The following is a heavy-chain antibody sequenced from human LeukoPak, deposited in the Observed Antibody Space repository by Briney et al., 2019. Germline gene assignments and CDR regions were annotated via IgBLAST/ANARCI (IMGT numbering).Heavy chain of an antibody. CDR3: ARDLRFESIAVAGKGLGY. V-gene: IGHV4-59*12. Sequence: SETLSLTCTVSGGSISSYYWSWLRQPPGKGLEWIGYIYYSGSTNYNPSLKSRVTISVDTSKNQFSLKLSSVTAADTAVYYCARDLRFESIAVAGKGLGYWGQGTLVTVSS. J-gene: IGHJ4*02. CDR2: IYYSGST. CDR1: GGSISSYY. D-gene: IGHD6-19*01.